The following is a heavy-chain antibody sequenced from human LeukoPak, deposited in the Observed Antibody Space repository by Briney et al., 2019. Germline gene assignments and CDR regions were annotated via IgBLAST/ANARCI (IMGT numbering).Heavy chain of an antibody. J-gene: IGHJ4*02. D-gene: IGHD2-2*01. V-gene: IGHV1-18*01. Sequence: ASVKVSCKASGYTFTSYGISWVRQAPGQGLEWMGWISAYNGNTNYAQKLQGRVTMTTDTSTSTAYMELRSLRSDDTAVYYCARDRLDIVVVPAAIGGDYWGQGTLVTVSS. CDR1: GYTFTSYG. CDR2: ISAYNGNT. CDR3: ARDRLDIVVVPAAIGGDY.